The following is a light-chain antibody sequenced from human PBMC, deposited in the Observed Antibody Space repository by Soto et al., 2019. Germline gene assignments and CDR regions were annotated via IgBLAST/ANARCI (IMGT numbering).Light chain of an antibody. J-gene: IGLJ1*01. CDR1: SSDVGGYNY. Sequence: SVLTQPRSVSGSPGQSVTISCTGTSSDVGGYNYVSWYQQHPGKAPKLMIYDVNKRPSGVPDRFSGSKSGNTASLTISGLQAEDEADYYCFSFTTTSTHVFGTGTKVTVL. CDR2: DVN. V-gene: IGLV2-11*01. CDR3: FSFTTTSTHV.